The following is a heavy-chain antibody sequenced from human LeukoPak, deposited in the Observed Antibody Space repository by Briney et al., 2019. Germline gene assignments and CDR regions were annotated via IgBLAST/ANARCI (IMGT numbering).Heavy chain of an antibody. D-gene: IGHD3-22*01. CDR1: GGSISSYY. Sequence: SETLSLTCTVSGGSISSYYWSWIRQPPGKGLEWIGYIYTSGSTNYNPSLESRVTISVDTSKNQFSLKLSSVTAADTAVYYCARLTGAMIVDWGQGTLVTVSS. V-gene: IGHV4-4*09. CDR3: ARLTGAMIVD. J-gene: IGHJ4*02. CDR2: IYTSGST.